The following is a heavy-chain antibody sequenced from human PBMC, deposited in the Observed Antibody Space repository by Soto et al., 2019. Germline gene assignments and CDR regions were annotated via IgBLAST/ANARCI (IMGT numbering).Heavy chain of an antibody. J-gene: IGHJ4*02. D-gene: IGHD6-19*01. CDR3: ARGYSSGWYVVDY. Sequence: HPGGSLRLSCAASGFTFSSYEMNWVRQAPGKGLEWVSYISSSGSTIYYADSVKGRFTISRDNAKNSLYLQMNSLRAEDTAVYYCARGYSSGWYVVDYWGQGTLVTVSS. V-gene: IGHV3-48*03. CDR1: GFTFSSYE. CDR2: ISSSGSTI.